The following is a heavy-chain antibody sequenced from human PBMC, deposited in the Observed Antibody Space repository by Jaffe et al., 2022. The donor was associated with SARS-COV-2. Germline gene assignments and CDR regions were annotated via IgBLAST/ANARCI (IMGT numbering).Heavy chain of an antibody. D-gene: IGHD6-13*01. CDR2: ISWNSGSI. Sequence: EVQLVESGGGLVQPGRSLRLSCAASGFTFDDYAMHWVRQAPGKGLEWVSGISWNSGSIGYADSVKGRFTISRDNAKNSLYLQMNSLRAEDTALYYCAKDRAAAGYYYYGMDVWGQGTTVTVSS. CDR3: AKDRAAAGYYYYGMDV. J-gene: IGHJ6*02. CDR1: GFTFDDYA. V-gene: IGHV3-9*01.